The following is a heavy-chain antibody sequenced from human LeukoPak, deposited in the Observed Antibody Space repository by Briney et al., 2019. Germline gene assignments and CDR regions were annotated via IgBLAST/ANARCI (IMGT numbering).Heavy chain of an antibody. J-gene: IGHJ4*02. CDR3: ARVASGSPPASFDY. D-gene: IGHD1-26*01. V-gene: IGHV1-18*01. CDR2: ISAYNGNT. Sequence: ASVKVSCKASGYTFTSYGISWVRQAPGQGLEWMGWISAYNGNTNYAQKLQGRVTMTTDTSTSTAYMELRSLRSDDTAVYYCARVASGSPPASFDYWGQGTLVTVSS. CDR1: GYTFTSYG.